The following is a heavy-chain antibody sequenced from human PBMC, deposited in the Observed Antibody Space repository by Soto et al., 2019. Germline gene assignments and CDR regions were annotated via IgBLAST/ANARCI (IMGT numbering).Heavy chain of an antibody. Sequence: EVHLLESGGDLVQPGGSLRRSCTASGLTFSTYAMSWVRQAPGKGLEWVSAIGGSGTGGRTYYADSVKGRFTISRDNSKNTVYLQMNSLRADDTAVYYWAKSPGGLDGYNSDYYGMDVWGQGTTVTVSS. CDR1: GLTFSTYA. J-gene: IGHJ6*02. CDR3: AKSPGGLDGYNSDYYGMDV. D-gene: IGHD5-12*01. CDR2: IGGSGTGGRT. V-gene: IGHV3-23*01.